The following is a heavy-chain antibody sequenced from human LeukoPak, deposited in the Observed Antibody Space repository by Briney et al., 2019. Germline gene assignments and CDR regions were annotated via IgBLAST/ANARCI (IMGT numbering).Heavy chain of an antibody. CDR2: ISSSSSYI. V-gene: IGHV3-21*01. J-gene: IGHJ4*02. Sequence: PGGSLRLSCAASGFTFSSYNMNWVRQAPGKGLEWVSSISSSSSYIYYADSVKGRFTISRDNAKNSLYLQMNSLRAGDTAVYYCARGDTMIRGVTDYWGQGTLVTVSS. CDR1: GFTFSSYN. CDR3: ARGDTMIRGVTDY. D-gene: IGHD3-10*01.